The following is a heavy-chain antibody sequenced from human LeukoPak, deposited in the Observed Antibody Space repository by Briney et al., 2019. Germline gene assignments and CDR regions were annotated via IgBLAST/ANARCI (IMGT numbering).Heavy chain of an antibody. J-gene: IGHJ4*02. Sequence: SEPLSLTCTLWCPSITSITYYGGWVPQPPGKGLWWLGSIYNSGSTYYTPSLKSRVTISVDTSKIHFSLKLSSVTAADTAVYYCARVRGYDILTGYFDYWGQGTLVTVSS. D-gene: IGHD3-9*01. CDR2: IYNSGST. V-gene: IGHV4-39*02. CDR3: ARVRGYDILTGYFDY. CDR1: CPSITSITYY.